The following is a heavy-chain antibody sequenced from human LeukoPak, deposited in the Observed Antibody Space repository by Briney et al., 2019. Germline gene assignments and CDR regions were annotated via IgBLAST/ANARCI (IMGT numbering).Heavy chain of an antibody. CDR3: AKGDYYDPGGWWS. J-gene: IGHJ4*02. CDR2: ISGLGGSA. Sequence: GGSLRLSCTASGFTFSSYGMSWVRQAPGKGLEWVSSISGLGGSAHFADSVKGRFTISRDNSKNTVSLQMNGLRADDTAVYYCAKGDYYDPGGWWSWGQGTPVTVSS. V-gene: IGHV3-23*01. CDR1: GFTFSSYG. D-gene: IGHD3-22*01.